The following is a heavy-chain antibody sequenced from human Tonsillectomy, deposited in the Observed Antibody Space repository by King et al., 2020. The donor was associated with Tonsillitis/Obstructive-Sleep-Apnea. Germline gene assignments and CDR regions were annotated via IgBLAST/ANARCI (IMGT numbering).Heavy chain of an antibody. J-gene: IGHJ5*02. CDR3: VKDLCSGGSCYTFDP. Sequence: VKLVESGGGLVQPGGSLRLSCSASGFTFSSYAMHWVRQAPGKGLEYVSAISGNGGSTYYADSVKGRFTISRDNSKNTLYLQMSSLRAEDTAVYYCVKDLCSGGSCYTFDPWGQGTLVTVSS. D-gene: IGHD2-15*01. V-gene: IGHV3-64D*06. CDR2: ISGNGGST. CDR1: GFTFSSYA.